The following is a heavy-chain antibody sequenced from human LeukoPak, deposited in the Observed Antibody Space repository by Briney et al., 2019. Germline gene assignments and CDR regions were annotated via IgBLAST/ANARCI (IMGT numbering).Heavy chain of an antibody. J-gene: IGHJ4*02. D-gene: IGHD5-24*01. CDR1: GGTFSSYA. CDR2: IIPILGIA. CDR3: ARDLGDGYNSGYFDY. V-gene: IGHV1-69*04. Sequence: ASVKVSCKASGGTFSSYAISWVRQAPGQGLEWMGRIIPILGIANYAQKFQGRVTITADKSTSTAYMELSSLRSEDTAVYYWARDLGDGYNSGYFDYWGQGTLVTVSS.